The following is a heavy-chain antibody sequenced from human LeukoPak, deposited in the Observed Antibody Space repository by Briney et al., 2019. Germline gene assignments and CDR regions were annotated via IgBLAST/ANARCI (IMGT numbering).Heavy chain of an antibody. CDR2: IYTSGST. J-gene: IGHJ6*03. CDR3: ARDGQRCSSTSCYQTEYYYYYYMDV. CDR1: GGSISSYY. D-gene: IGHD2-2*01. Sequence: KASETLSLTCTVSGGSISSYYWSWIRQPAGKGLEWIGRIYTSGSTNYNPSLKSRVTMSVDTSKNQFSLKLSSVTAADTAVYYCARDGQRCSSTSCYQTEYYYYYYMDVWGKGTTVTVSS. V-gene: IGHV4-4*07.